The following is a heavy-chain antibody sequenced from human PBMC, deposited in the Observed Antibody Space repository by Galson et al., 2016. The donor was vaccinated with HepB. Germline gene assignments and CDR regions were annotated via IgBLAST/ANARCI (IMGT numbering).Heavy chain of an antibody. D-gene: IGHD3-16*01. CDR3: AKDLLGGLPGIDV. Sequence: SLRLSCAASGFTFGDYSMHWVRQAPGKGLEWVSGISWNGNNIGYADSVKGRFTISRDTAKNSLYLHMNSLRPEDTALYYCAKDLLGGLPGIDVWGQGTTGTVSS. CDR1: GFTFGDYS. CDR2: ISWNGNNI. V-gene: IGHV3-9*01. J-gene: IGHJ6*02.